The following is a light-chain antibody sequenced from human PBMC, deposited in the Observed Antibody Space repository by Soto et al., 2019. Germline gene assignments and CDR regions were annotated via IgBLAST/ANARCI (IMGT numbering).Light chain of an antibody. CDR1: QSVSSSY. CDR2: GAS. V-gene: IGKV3-20*01. Sequence: EIVLTQSPGTLSLSPGERATLSCRASQSVSSSYLAWYQQKPGKAPRLLIYGASSRATGIPDRFSGSGSATDFTLTISRLEPEDFAVYYCQQYGISLTFGGGTKLEIK. CDR3: QQYGISLT. J-gene: IGKJ4*01.